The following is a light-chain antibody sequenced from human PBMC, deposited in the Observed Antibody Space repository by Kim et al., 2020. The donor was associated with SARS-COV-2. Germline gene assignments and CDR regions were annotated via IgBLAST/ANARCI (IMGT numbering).Light chain of an antibody. CDR1: QSVGTTY. CDR2: GAS. V-gene: IGKV3-20*01. CDR3: QQYGSSPPIT. J-gene: IGKJ5*01. Sequence: PGEGATLSCRASQSVGTTYLAWYQQKPGQPLRLLIYGASSRAIGIPDRFSGSGSGTDFTLTISRLEPEDFGVCYCQQYGSSPPITFGQGTRLEIK.